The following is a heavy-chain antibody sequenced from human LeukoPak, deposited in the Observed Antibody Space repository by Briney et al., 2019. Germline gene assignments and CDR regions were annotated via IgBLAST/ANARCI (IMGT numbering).Heavy chain of an antibody. V-gene: IGHV3-9*01. J-gene: IGHJ4*02. D-gene: IGHD6-13*01. CDR1: GFTFDGFA. CDR2: IDWNSGRI. CDR3: TKDVSAGGLDH. Sequence: SLRLSCAASGFTFDGFAMHWVRQAPGKGLEWVSGIDWNSGRIGYADSVKGRFTISRDNAKNSLDLQINSLRVEDTALYYCTKDVSAGGLDHWGQGTLVTVSS.